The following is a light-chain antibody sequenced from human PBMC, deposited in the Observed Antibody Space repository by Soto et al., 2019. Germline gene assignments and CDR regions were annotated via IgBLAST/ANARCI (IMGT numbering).Light chain of an antibody. CDR1: QNLGSS. V-gene: IGKV3-15*01. CDR3: QQYNYWPPYT. CDR2: GGS. J-gene: IGKJ2*01. Sequence: EVVMTQSPATLSASPGERVTLSCRASQNLGSSLAWYQQRPGQAPRLLLYGGSTRATGIPARFSGSVSGTEFTVTISSLQSEDFAVYYCQQYNYWPPYTFGQGTNLEFK.